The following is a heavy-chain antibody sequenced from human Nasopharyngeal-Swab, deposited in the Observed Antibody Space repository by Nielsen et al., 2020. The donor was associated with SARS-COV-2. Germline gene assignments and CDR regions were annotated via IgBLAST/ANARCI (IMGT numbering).Heavy chain of an antibody. J-gene: IGHJ4*02. CDR1: GFTFSSYG. CDR3: AATLIFDWLPIDY. D-gene: IGHD3-9*01. CDR2: ISYDGSNK. Sequence: GESLKISCAASGFTFSSYGMHWVRQAPGKGPEWVAVISYDGSNKYYADSVRGRFTISRDNSKNTLYLQMNSLRAEDTAVYYCAATLIFDWLPIDYWGQGTLVTVSS. V-gene: IGHV3-30*03.